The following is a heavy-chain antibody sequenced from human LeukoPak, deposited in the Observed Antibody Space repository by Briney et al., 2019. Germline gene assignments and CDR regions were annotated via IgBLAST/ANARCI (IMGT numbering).Heavy chain of an antibody. V-gene: IGHV3-7*01. CDR2: IRQDGSET. D-gene: IGHD1-7*01. CDR1: GFTFSSYA. CDR3: ASRAGKPGNTPWCFDY. Sequence: GESLRLSCAASGFTFSSYAMSWVRRAPGKGPEWVANIRQDGSETNYVDSVRGRFTIARDNTKNSLYLQMTSLRGEDTAVYYCASRAGKPGNTPWCFDYWGQGALVTVSS. J-gene: IGHJ4*02.